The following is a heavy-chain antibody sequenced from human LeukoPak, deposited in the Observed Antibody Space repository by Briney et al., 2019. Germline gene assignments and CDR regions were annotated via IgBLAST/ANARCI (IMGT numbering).Heavy chain of an antibody. Sequence: SVKVSCKASGYTFTSFGIGWVRQAPGQGLEWMGWISTYTGNTNYAQYFQGRVTMITDTSTSTAYLELRSLRFDDTAVYYCARGSYSAFSDSWGQGTLVTVSS. V-gene: IGHV1-18*01. J-gene: IGHJ4*02. CDR3: ARGSYSAFSDS. D-gene: IGHD1-26*01. CDR2: ISTYTGNT. CDR1: GYTFTSFG.